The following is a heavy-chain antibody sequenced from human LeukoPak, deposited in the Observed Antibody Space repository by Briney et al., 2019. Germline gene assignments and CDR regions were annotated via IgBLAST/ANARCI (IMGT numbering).Heavy chain of an antibody. Sequence: GGSLRLSCAASGFTFSRSAMSWVRQAPGKGLEWVSSVTGSGASTYYADSVKGHFTISRDNSKNKLYLQMNSLRAEDTALYYCARGPGYGSSWYFDYWGQGTLVTVSS. CDR3: ARGPGYGSSWYFDY. D-gene: IGHD6-13*01. CDR1: GFTFSRSA. J-gene: IGHJ4*02. V-gene: IGHV3-23*01. CDR2: VTGSGAST.